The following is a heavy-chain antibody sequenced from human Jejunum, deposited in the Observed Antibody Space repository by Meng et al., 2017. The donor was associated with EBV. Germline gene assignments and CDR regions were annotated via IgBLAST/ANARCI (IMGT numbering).Heavy chain of an antibody. CDR3: AHSPMRTSSSGYPRGLDY. V-gene: IGHV2-5*02. CDR2: IYWDDDK. J-gene: IGHJ4*02. D-gene: IGHD5-12*01. Sequence: QVTLKGPGPTRVNPPQPLPLPCLFFGVSPTTSGVGVGWIRQPPGKAPEWLALIYWDDDKRYSPSLKSRLTITKDPSKNQVVLTMTNMDPVDTGTYFCAHSPMRTSSSGYPRGLDYWGQGTLVTVSS. CDR1: GVSPTTSGVG.